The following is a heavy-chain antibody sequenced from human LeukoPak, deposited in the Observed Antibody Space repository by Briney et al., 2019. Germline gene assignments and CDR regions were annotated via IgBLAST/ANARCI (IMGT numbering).Heavy chain of an antibody. D-gene: IGHD3-10*01. Sequence: GGSLRLSCAASGFTVSSNYMSWVRQAPGKGLEWVSVIYSGGSTYYADSVKGRFTISRDNSKNTLYLQMNSLRAEDTAVYYCARERREPGGVRLDYWGQGTLVTVSS. CDR2: IYSGGST. CDR1: GFTVSSNY. CDR3: ARERREPGGVRLDY. J-gene: IGHJ4*02. V-gene: IGHV3-66*01.